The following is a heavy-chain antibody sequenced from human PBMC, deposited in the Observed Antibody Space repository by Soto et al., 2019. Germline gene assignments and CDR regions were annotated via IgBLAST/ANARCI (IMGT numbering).Heavy chain of an antibody. CDR1: GYTFTDFY. Sequence: QVQLVQSEAEVRKPGASVKVSCKASGYTFTDFYIHWVRQAPGQGLEWMGWIRPNSGATHYAQKFHGNITMTRDTSITPAFMELRSLRSYDTAVYYCARVFTSAADFDFWGQGTLVIVSS. V-gene: IGHV1-2*02. D-gene: IGHD6-25*01. CDR2: IRPNSGAT. J-gene: IGHJ4*02. CDR3: ARVFTSAADFDF.